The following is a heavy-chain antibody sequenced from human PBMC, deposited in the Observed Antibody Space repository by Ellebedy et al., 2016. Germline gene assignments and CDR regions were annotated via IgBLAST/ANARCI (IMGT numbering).Heavy chain of an antibody. CDR1: GFTFSSYW. CDR3: ARDQGYYDSSGYSDAFDI. V-gene: IGHV3-7*04. CDR2: IKQDGSEK. J-gene: IGHJ3*02. D-gene: IGHD3-22*01. Sequence: GGSLRLXXAASGFTFSSYWMSWVRQAPGKGLEWVANIKQDGSEKYYVDSVKGRFTISRDNAKNSLYLQMNSLRAEDTAVYYCARDQGYYDSSGYSDAFDIWGQGTMVTVSS.